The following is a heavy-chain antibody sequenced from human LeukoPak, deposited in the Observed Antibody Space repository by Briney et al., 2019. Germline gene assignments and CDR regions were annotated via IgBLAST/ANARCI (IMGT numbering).Heavy chain of an antibody. CDR1: GFTFSRYD. V-gene: IGHV3-23*01. CDR3: AKERTETTAYFDY. D-gene: IGHD4-17*01. J-gene: IGHJ4*02. Sequence: PGGSLRLSCAASGFTFSRYDMSWVRQAPGKGLEWVSGISDTGESTYYVDSVKGGFTISRDNSKNTRYLQMNSMRAEDTAVYHCAKERTETTAYFDYWGQGTLVTVSS. CDR2: ISDTGEST.